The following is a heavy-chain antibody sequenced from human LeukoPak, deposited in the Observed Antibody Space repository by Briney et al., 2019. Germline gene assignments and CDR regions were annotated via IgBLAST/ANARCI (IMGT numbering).Heavy chain of an antibody. D-gene: IGHD3-3*01. CDR2: ITPSDGGT. Sequence: GASVKVSCKASVYSFTSYCMHWVRQAPGQGLEWMGMITPSDGGTTYAQKFQGRVTMTRDTSTSTVYMELSSLRSEDTAIYFCARDPTVITSSRITIFGVVRSPHNWFDPWGQGTLVTVSS. V-gene: IGHV1-46*01. J-gene: IGHJ5*02. CDR3: ARDPTVITSSRITIFGVVRSPHNWFDP. CDR1: VYSFTSYC.